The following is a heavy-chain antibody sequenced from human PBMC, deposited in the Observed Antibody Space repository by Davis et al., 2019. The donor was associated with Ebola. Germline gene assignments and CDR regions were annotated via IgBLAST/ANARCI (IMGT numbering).Heavy chain of an antibody. CDR1: GFTFSSYG. CDR2: IRYDGSNK. CDR3: AKDQRYFDWLFESGWFDP. D-gene: IGHD3-9*01. V-gene: IGHV3-30*02. Sequence: GESLKISCAASGFTFSSYGMHWVRQAPGKGLERVAFIRYDGSNKYYADSVKGRFTISRDNSKNTLYLQMNSLRAEDTAVYYCAKDQRYFDWLFESGWFDPWGQGTLVTVSS. J-gene: IGHJ5*02.